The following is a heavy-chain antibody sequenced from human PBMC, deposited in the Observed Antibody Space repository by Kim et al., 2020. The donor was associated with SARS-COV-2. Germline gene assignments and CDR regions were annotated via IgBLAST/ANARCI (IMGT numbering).Heavy chain of an antibody. D-gene: IGHD3-16*01. CDR1: GYTFTGYY. V-gene: IGHV1-2*02. Sequence: ASVKVSCKASGYTFTGYYMHWVRQAPGQGLEWMGWINPNSGGTNYAQKFQGRVTMTRDTSISTAYMELSRLRSDDTAVYYCARDLGSRGIGGYGMDVWGQGTTVTVSS. CDR3: ARDLGSRGIGGYGMDV. CDR2: INPNSGGT. J-gene: IGHJ6*02.